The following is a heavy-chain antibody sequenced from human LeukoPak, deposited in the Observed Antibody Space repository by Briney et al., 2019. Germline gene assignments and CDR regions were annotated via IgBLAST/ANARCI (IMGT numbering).Heavy chain of an antibody. CDR1: GGSFSGYY. D-gene: IGHD3-3*01. CDR2: INHSGST. CDR3: ARTLRSGYYAY. Sequence: AETLSLTCAVYGGSFSGYYWSWIRQPPGKGLAWIGEINHSGSTNYNPSLKSRVTISVDTSKNQFSLKLSSVTAADTAVYYCARTLRSGYYAYWGQGTLVTVSS. V-gene: IGHV4-34*01. J-gene: IGHJ4*02.